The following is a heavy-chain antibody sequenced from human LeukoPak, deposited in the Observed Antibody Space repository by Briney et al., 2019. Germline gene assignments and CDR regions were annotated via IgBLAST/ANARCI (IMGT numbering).Heavy chain of an antibody. V-gene: IGHV3-33*01. Sequence: GGSLRLSCAASGFTFSNYGMHWVPQAPGKGLEWVAVIWYDGSKKYHADSVKGRFTISRDNFKNTLNLQMNSLRVEDTAVYYCAAYYYDSSGYDLRFYWGQGTLVTVSS. J-gene: IGHJ4*02. D-gene: IGHD3-22*01. CDR1: GFTFSNYG. CDR3: AAYYYDSSGYDLRFY. CDR2: IWYDGSKK.